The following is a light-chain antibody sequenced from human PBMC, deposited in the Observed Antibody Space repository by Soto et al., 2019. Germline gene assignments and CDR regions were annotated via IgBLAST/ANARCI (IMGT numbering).Light chain of an antibody. J-gene: IGLJ3*02. CDR2: LEGSGSY. Sequence: QSVLTQSSSASASLGSSVKLTCTLSSGHSSHIIAWHQQQPGKAPRYLMKLEGSGSYNKGSGVPDRFSGSSSGADRYLTISNLKFEDEAEYYCETCDSNNWVFGGGTKLTVL. CDR1: SGHSSHI. CDR3: ETCDSNNWV. V-gene: IGLV4-60*02.